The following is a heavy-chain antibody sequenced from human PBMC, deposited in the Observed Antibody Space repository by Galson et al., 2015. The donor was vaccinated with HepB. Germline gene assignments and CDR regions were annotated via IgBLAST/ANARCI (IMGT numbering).Heavy chain of an antibody. CDR2: ISSSGSTI. D-gene: IGHD2-15*01. V-gene: IGHV3-11*01. CDR3: ARVPVVVAATRYYYYMDV. CDR1: GFTFSDYY. Sequence: SLRLSCAASGFTFSDYYMSWLRQAPGKGLEWVSYISSSGSTIYYADSVKGRFTISRDNAKNSLYMQMNSLRAEDTAVYYCARVPVVVAATRYYYYMDVWGKGTTVTVSS. J-gene: IGHJ6*03.